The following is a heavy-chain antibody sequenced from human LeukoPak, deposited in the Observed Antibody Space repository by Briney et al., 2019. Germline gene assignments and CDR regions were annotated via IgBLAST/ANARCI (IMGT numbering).Heavy chain of an antibody. CDR3: ARHGPLYDIWSAQFYFDY. CDR2: IYFSGTT. V-gene: IGHV4-61*05. D-gene: IGHD3-3*01. J-gene: IGHJ4*02. CDR1: RGSISSSGYS. Sequence: SETLSLTCTVSRGSISSSGYSWGWIRQPPGKGLEWIGYIYFSGTTNYNPSLKSRVTISVDTSKNQFSLRLSSVTAADTAVYYCARHGPLYDIWSAQFYFDYWGQGTLVTVSS.